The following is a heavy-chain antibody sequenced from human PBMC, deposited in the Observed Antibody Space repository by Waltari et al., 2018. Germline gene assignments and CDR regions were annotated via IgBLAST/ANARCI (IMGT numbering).Heavy chain of an antibody. V-gene: IGHV4-34*01. CDR1: GGSFSGYY. CDR3: ARGWEYDFWSGYYGASNWFDP. J-gene: IGHJ5*02. D-gene: IGHD3-3*01. CDR2: INHSGST. Sequence: QVQLQQWGAGLLKPSETLSLTCTVYGGSFSGYYWSWIRQPPGKGLEWIGEINHSGSTNYNPSLKSRVTISVDTSKNQFSLKLSSVTAADTAVYYCARGWEYDFWSGYYGASNWFDPWGQGTLVTVSS.